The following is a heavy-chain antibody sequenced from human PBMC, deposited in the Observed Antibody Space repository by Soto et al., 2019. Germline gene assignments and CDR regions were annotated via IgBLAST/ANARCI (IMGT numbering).Heavy chain of an antibody. J-gene: IGHJ4*02. D-gene: IGHD3-3*01. CDR1: GFTFSNAW. V-gene: IGHV3-15*07. Sequence: PGGSLRLSCAASGFTFSNAWMNWVRQAPGKGLEWVGRTKSKTDGGTTDYAAPVKGRFTISRDDSKNTLYLQMNSLKTEDTAVYYCTTDVDPRITIFGVAENPPIDYWGQGTLVTVSS. CDR3: TTDVDPRITIFGVAENPPIDY. CDR2: TKSKTDGGTT.